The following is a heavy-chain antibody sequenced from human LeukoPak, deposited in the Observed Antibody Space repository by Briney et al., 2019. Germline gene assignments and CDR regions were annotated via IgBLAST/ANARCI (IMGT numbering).Heavy chain of an antibody. J-gene: IGHJ4*02. V-gene: IGHV3-30*02. CDR3: AKDPLYYDFWSGYSSHFDY. Sequence: GGSLRLSCAASGFTFSSYGMHWVRQAPGKGLEWVAFIRYDGSNKYYADSVKGQFTISRDNSKNTLYLQMNSLRAEDTAVYYCAKDPLYYDFWSGYSSHFDYWGQGTLVTVSS. CDR2: IRYDGSNK. CDR1: GFTFSSYG. D-gene: IGHD3-3*01.